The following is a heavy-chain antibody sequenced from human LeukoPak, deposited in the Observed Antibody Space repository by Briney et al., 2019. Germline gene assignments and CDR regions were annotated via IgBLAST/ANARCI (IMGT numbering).Heavy chain of an antibody. CDR1: GYTFSSYA. D-gene: IGHD5-18*01. V-gene: IGHV1-18*01. CDR2: ISTHKGYT. Sequence: ASVKASCKASGYTFSSYAISWVRQAPGQGLEWMGWISTHKGYTNYAQKFQDRVTMTTDTSTSTAYMELRSLRSDDTAVYYCARDTWLQLWVPFDYWGQGTLVTVSS. J-gene: IGHJ4*02. CDR3: ARDTWLQLWVPFDY.